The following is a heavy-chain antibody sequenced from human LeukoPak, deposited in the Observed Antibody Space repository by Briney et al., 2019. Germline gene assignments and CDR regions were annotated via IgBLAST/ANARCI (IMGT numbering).Heavy chain of an antibody. CDR3: AKLWIQLWSGPYYFDY. V-gene: IGHV3-53*01. CDR1: GFTVSRNF. J-gene: IGHJ4*02. D-gene: IGHD5-18*01. CDR2: LYSDSRT. Sequence: GGSLRLSCAASGFTVSRNFLSWVRQAPGKGLEWVSILYSDSRTFYADSVKGRFTISRDNSKNTLYLQMNSLRAEDTAIYYCAKLWIQLWSGPYYFDYWGQGTLVTVSS.